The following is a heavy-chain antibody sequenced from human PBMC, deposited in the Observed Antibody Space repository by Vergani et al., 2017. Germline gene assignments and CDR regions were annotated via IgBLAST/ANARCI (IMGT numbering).Heavy chain of an antibody. D-gene: IGHD3-22*01. CDR2: ISGSGGST. Sequence: HLLASGGGLVQTGGSLRLSCAASGFTFSSYAMSWVRQAPGKGLEWVSAISGSGGSTYYADSVKGRFTISRDNSKNTLYLQMNSLRAEDTAVYYCAKVGYYYDSSGYLGGDAFDYWGQGTLVTVSS. CDR1: GFTFSSYA. V-gene: IGHV3-23*01. J-gene: IGHJ4*02. CDR3: AKVGYYYDSSGYLGGDAFDY.